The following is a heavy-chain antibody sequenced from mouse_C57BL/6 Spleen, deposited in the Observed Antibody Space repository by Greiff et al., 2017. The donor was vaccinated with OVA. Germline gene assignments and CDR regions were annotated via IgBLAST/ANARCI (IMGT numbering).Heavy chain of an antibody. Sequence: VQLKQSGPGLVQPSQSLSITCTVSGFSLTSYGVHWVRQSPGKGLEWLGVIWRGGSTDYNAAFMSRLSITKDNSKSQVFFKMNSLQADDTAIYYCATYGSSYEDYAMDYWGQGTSVTVSS. D-gene: IGHD1-1*01. J-gene: IGHJ4*01. CDR3: ATYGSSYEDYAMDY. V-gene: IGHV2-5*01. CDR1: GFSLTSYG. CDR2: IWRGGST.